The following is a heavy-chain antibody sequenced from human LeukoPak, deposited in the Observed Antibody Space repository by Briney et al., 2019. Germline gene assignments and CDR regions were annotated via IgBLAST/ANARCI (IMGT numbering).Heavy chain of an antibody. Sequence: PSQTLSLTCTVSGGSISSGSYYWSWIRQPAGKGLEWIGRIYTSGSTNYNPSLKSRVTISVDTSKNQFSLKLSSVTAADTAVYYCARELYSSSFPSGRVDVPAPLDYWGQGTLVTVSS. CDR2: IYTSGST. CDR1: GGSISSGSYY. J-gene: IGHJ4*02. CDR3: ARELYSSSFPSGRVDVPAPLDY. V-gene: IGHV4-61*02. D-gene: IGHD6-13*01.